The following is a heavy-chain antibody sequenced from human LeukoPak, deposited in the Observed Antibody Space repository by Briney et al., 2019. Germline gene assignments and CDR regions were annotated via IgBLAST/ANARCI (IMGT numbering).Heavy chain of an antibody. Sequence: SETLSLACAVYGGSFSGYYWSWIRQPPGKGLEWIGEINHSGSTNYNPSLKSRVTISVDTSKNQFSLKLSSVTAADTAVYYCARARGYSYSWFDPWGQGTLVTLSS. CDR1: GGSFSGYY. V-gene: IGHV4-34*01. D-gene: IGHD5-18*01. J-gene: IGHJ5*02. CDR3: ARARGYSYSWFDP. CDR2: INHSGST.